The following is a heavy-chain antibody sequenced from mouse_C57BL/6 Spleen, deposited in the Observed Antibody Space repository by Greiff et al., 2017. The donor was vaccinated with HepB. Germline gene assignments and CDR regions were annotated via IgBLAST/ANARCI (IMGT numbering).Heavy chain of an antibody. J-gene: IGHJ2*01. Sequence: QVQLQHPGAELVRPGTSVKLSCKASGYTFTSYWMHWVKQRPGQGLEWIGVIDPSDSYTNYNQKFKGKATLTVDTSSSTAYMQLSSLTSEVSAVYYCAPMVTTGLYYFDYWGQGTTLTVSS. CDR1: GYTFTSYW. D-gene: IGHD2-2*01. V-gene: IGHV1-59*01. CDR2: IDPSDSYT. CDR3: APMVTTGLYYFDY.